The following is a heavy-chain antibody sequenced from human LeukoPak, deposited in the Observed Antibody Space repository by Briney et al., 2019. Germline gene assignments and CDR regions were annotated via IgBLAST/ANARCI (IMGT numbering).Heavy chain of an antibody. V-gene: IGHV4-4*02. CDR1: GGSISSSNW. Sequence: PSGTLSLTCAVSGGSISSSNWWSWVRQPPGKGLEWIGEIYHSGSTNYNPSLKSRVTISVDKSKNQFSLKLSSVTAADTAVYYCARANLDSSGYYSFDYWSQGTLVTVSS. CDR2: IYHSGST. J-gene: IGHJ4*02. CDR3: ARANLDSSGYYSFDY. D-gene: IGHD3-22*01.